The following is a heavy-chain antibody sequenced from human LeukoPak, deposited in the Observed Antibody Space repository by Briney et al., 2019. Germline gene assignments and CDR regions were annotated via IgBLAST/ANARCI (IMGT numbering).Heavy chain of an antibody. D-gene: IGHD3-9*01. J-gene: IGHJ4*02. CDR2: IIPILGIA. CDR3: ARESSYYDILTGIDY. V-gene: IGHV1-69*04. CDR1: GYTFTSYD. Sequence: SVKVSCKASGYTFTSYDINWVRQAPGQGLEWMGRIIPILGIANYAQKFQGRVTITADKSTSTAYMELSSLRSEDTAVYYCARESSYYDILTGIDYWGQGTLVTVSS.